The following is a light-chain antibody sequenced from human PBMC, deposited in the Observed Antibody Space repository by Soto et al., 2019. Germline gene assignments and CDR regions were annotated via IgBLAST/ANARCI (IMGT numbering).Light chain of an antibody. J-gene: IGKJ3*01. Sequence: EVVLTQSPGTLSLSPGARATLSCRASQSVNDNHLAWYQQKGGQAPRLLIYGASTRATGVPERFSGSGFGTADSLLINILEPEDFALYYCQLYGGSPPRGTFGPGTKVEI. CDR1: QSVNDNH. CDR3: QLYGGSPPRGT. CDR2: GAS. V-gene: IGKV3-20*01.